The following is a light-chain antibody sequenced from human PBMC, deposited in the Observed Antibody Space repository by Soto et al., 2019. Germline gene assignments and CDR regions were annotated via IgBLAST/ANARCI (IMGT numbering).Light chain of an antibody. J-gene: IGLJ7*01. CDR2: ANN. Sequence: QSVLTQPPSASGAPGQRVTISCSGSSSNIGSNTVNWYQRLPGTAPKLLMYANNQRPSGVPDRFSGSKSGTSASLAISGLQSEDEADYYCAAWDDSLNGAVFGGGTKLTVL. CDR1: SSNIGSNT. CDR3: AAWDDSLNGAV. V-gene: IGLV1-44*01.